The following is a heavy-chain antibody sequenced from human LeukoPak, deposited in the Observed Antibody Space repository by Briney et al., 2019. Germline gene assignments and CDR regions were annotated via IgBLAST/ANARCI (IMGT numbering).Heavy chain of an antibody. D-gene: IGHD3-22*01. CDR1: GFPFSSYV. CDR3: ARQVGFCSDSTCYFDY. Sequence: GGSLRLSCAASGFPFSSYVMRWVRQSPGKGLQWVSAISGSGDSTDYADSVKGRFTISRDNSKNILFLQMSSLRADDTAIYYCARQVGFCSDSTCYFDYWGQGALVTVSS. CDR2: ISGSGDST. V-gene: IGHV3-23*01. J-gene: IGHJ4*02.